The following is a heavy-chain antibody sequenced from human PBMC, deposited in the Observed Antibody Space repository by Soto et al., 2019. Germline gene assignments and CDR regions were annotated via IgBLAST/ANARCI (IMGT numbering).Heavy chain of an antibody. Sequence: GGSLRLSCAASGFTFSSYAMSWVRQAPGKGLEWVSAISGSGGSTYYADSVKGRFTISRDNSKNTLYLQMNSLRAEDTAVYYCAKETVVVPAAMQDYYYYMDVWGKGTTVTVSS. J-gene: IGHJ6*03. V-gene: IGHV3-23*01. CDR1: GFTFSSYA. CDR3: AKETVVVPAAMQDYYYYMDV. D-gene: IGHD2-2*01. CDR2: ISGSGGST.